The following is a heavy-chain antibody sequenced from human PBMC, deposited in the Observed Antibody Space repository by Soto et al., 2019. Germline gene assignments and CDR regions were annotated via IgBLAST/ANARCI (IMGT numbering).Heavy chain of an antibody. CDR1: GGSISSGHNY. D-gene: IGHD3-10*01. CDR2: IFDTDTN. CDR3: ASGSGHDI. V-gene: IGHV4-31*03. Sequence: QVQLQESGPGLVKPSQTLSLTCTVSGGSISSGHNYWSWIRQHPGKGLEWIGYIFDTDTNYYHPSLKSRVTISGDTANNQFSLKLTSVTAADTAVYYCASGSGHDIWGQGTMVTVSS. J-gene: IGHJ3*02.